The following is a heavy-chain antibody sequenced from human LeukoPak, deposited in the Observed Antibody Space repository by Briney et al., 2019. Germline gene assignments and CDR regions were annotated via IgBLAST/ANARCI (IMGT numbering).Heavy chain of an antibody. D-gene: IGHD5-18*01. Sequence: SQTLSLTCAISGDSVSSNSSWNWIRQSPSRGLEWLGRTYYWSKWYNDYVVSVKSRIDINPDTSKNQFSLQLNSVTPEDTAVYYCARGGQGDGYSADEAFDIWGQGTMVTVS. CDR3: ARGGQGDGYSADEAFDI. V-gene: IGHV6-1*01. CDR2: TYYWSKWYN. J-gene: IGHJ3*02. CDR1: GDSVSSNSS.